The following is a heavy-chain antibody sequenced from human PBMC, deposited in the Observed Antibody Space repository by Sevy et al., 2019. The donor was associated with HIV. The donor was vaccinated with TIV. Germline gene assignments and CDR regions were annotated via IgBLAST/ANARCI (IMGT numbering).Heavy chain of an antibody. CDR1: GYTFTSYY. CDR3: ARDVSPLNRYCSGGSCYSRYYGMDV. CDR2: INPSGGST. V-gene: IGHV1-46*01. J-gene: IGHJ6*02. D-gene: IGHD2-15*01. Sequence: ASVKVSCKASGYTFTSYYMHWVRQAPGQGLEWMGIINPSGGSTSYAQKFQGRVTMTRETSTRTVYMELRSLRSEDTAVYYCARDVSPLNRYCSGGSCYSRYYGMDVWGQGTTVTVSS.